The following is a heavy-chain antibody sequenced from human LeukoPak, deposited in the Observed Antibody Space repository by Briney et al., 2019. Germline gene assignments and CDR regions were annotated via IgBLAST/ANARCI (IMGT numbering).Heavy chain of an antibody. V-gene: IGHV7-4-1*02. J-gene: IGHJ4*02. Sequence: GASVKVSCKTSGYTFTSYAMNWVRQAPGQGLEWMGWINTNTENPTYARGFTGRSVFSLDTSVSTAYLQISSLKAEDTAVYYCARSNNDGDYLGVGFDYWGQGTLVTVSS. CDR2: INTNTENP. D-gene: IGHD4-17*01. CDR1: GYTFTSYA. CDR3: ARSNNDGDYLGVGFDY.